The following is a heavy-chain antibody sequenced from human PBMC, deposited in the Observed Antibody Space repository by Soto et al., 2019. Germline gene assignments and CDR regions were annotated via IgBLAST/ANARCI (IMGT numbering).Heavy chain of an antibody. CDR3: TRDGMTTGDT. Sequence: PSETLSLTGIVSVVSFTSYTWSWVRQPANKGLEWIGRVFSSVSATYSPSLKIRVRISMDTPENRISLKLDSVTAADAGVYYCTRDGMTTGDTWGPGTLVTVSS. V-gene: IGHV4-4*07. D-gene: IGHD2-21*02. CDR2: VFSSVSA. J-gene: IGHJ4*02. CDR1: VVSFTSYT.